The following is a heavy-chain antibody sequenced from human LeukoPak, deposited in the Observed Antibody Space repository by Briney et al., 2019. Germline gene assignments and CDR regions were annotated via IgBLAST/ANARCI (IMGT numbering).Heavy chain of an antibody. CDR1: GGSISSGGYY. CDR2: IYYSGST. V-gene: IGHV4-31*03. D-gene: IGHD3-10*01. CDR3: ARAVGSGSYNFDY. Sequence: PSQSLSLTCTVAGGSISSGGYYWSWIRQHPGKGLEWFGYIYYSGSTYYNSSLKSRVTISVDTSKNQFSLKLSSVTAADTAVYYCARAVGSGSYNFDYWGQGTLVTVSS. J-gene: IGHJ4*02.